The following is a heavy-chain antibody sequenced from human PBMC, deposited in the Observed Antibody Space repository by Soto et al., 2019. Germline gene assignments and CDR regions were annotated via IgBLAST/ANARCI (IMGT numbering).Heavy chain of an antibody. CDR3: AMSVGATETDAFDI. J-gene: IGHJ3*02. D-gene: IGHD1-26*01. CDR1: GYTFTSCG. Sequence: VASVKVSCKASGYTFTSCGISWVRQAPGQGLEWMGWINPNSGGTNYAQKFQGWVTMTRDTSISTAYMELSRLRSDDTAVYYCAMSVGATETDAFDIWGHGTMVTVSS. V-gene: IGHV1-2*04. CDR2: INPNSGGT.